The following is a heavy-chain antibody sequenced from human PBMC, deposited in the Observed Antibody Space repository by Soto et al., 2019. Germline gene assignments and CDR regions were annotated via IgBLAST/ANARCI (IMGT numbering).Heavy chain of an antibody. CDR1: AFIFSGYT. CDR2: ISRISSNI. J-gene: IGHJ6*02. CDR3: ARARARGQQDVYAMDV. D-gene: IGHD6-13*01. Sequence: EGQLVESGGGQVTPGGSLRLSCEASAFIFSGYTMNWVRQAPGKGLEWVSSISRISSNIKYADSVKGRFTISRDNAKNSLFLQMESLRVEDTAVYFCARARARGQQDVYAMDVWGQGTTVTV. V-gene: IGHV3-21*02.